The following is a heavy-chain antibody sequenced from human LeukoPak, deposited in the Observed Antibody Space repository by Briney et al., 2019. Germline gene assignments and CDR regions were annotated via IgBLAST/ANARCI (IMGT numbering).Heavy chain of an antibody. J-gene: IGHJ6*02. CDR3: ARGARRVYYYYGMDV. D-gene: IGHD1-14*01. CDR2: IYYSGST. V-gene: IGHV4-59*01. Sequence: SETLSLTCTVSGGSISSYYWSWIRQPPGKGLEWIGYIYYSGSTNYNPSLKSRVTISVDTSKNQFSLKLSSVTAADTAVYYCARGARRVYYYYGMDVWGQGSTVTVSS. CDR1: GGSISSYY.